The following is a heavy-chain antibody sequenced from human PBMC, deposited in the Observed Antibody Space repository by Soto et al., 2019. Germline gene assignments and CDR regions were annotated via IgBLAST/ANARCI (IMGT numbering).Heavy chain of an antibody. CDR3: ATDLGALDWNYHYFDY. CDR2: FDPEDGET. V-gene: IGHV1-24*01. D-gene: IGHD1-7*01. CDR1: GYTLTELS. Sequence: ASVKVSCKVSGYTLTELSMHWVRQAPGKGLEWMGGFDPEDGETIYAQKFQGRVTMTEDTSTDTACMELSSLRSEDTAVYYCATDLGALDWNYHYFDYWGQGTLVTVSS. J-gene: IGHJ4*02.